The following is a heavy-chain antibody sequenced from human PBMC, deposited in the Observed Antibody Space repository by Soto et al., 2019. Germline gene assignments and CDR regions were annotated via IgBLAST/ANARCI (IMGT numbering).Heavy chain of an antibody. CDR1: GGSISSGDYY. CDR3: ARAIVGATDP. Sequence: SETLTLTCTVSGGSISSGDYYWSWIRQPPGKGLEWIGYIYYSGSTYYNPSLKSRVTISVDTSKNQFSLKLSSVTVADTAVYYCARAIVGATDPWGQGTLVTVSS. J-gene: IGHJ5*02. CDR2: IYYSGST. D-gene: IGHD1-26*01. V-gene: IGHV4-30-4*01.